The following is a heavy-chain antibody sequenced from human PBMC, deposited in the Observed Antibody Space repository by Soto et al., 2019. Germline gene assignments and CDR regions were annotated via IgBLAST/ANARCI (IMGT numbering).Heavy chain of an antibody. CDR1: GGSISSTNW. CDR3: ATLPPLIVVVVLPIPS. Sequence: QVQLQQSGPRLARPSGTLSLTCVVSGGSISSTNWWTWVRQTPGKGLEWIGEVYHTGSTKYNPSLKNRVTISLDKSNNHFSLNLKSVTAADTAVYYCATLPPLIVVVVLPIPSWGQGTLVTVSS. J-gene: IGHJ4*02. D-gene: IGHD2-15*01. V-gene: IGHV4-4*02. CDR2: VYHTGST.